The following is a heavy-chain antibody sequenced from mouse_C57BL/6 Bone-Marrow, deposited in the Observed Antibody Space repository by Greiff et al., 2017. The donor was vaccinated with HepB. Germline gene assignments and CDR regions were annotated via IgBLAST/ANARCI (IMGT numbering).Heavy chain of an antibody. CDR3: ARRGNYSAYFDY. Sequence: EVKVVESGGGLVQPGGSLKLSCAASGFTFSDYYMYWVRQTPEKRLEWVAYISNGGGSTYYPDTVKGRFTISRDNAKNTLNLQMSRLKSEDTAMYYCARRGNYSAYFDYWGQGTTLTVSS. J-gene: IGHJ2*01. D-gene: IGHD2-12*01. CDR1: GFTFSDYY. V-gene: IGHV5-12*01. CDR2: ISNGGGST.